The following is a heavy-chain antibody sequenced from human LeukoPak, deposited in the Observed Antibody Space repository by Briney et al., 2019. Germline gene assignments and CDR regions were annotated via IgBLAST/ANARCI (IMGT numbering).Heavy chain of an antibody. CDR1: GFTSSNA. V-gene: IGHV3-23*01. J-gene: IGHJ4*02. CDR2: LRGNGDT. D-gene: IGHD1-1*01. Sequence: GGSLRLSCAASGFTSSNAMSWVREAPARGLEWVSSLRGNGDTFYAATVKGRFTLSRDDSMNTVYLQLNNLRVEDTAVYYCAKANWISNADAVSWGQGTVVTVSS. CDR3: AKANWISNADAVS.